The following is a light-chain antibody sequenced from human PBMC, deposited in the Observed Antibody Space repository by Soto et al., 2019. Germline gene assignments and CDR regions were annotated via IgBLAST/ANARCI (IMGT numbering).Light chain of an antibody. J-gene: IGLJ1*01. CDR2: EVV. CDR1: KNDIGVYDF. V-gene: IGLV2-8*01. CDR3: GTWDDRLDGNYV. Sequence: QSVLTQSPSASGSPGQSVTISCTGTKNDIGVYDFVSWYQHHPGKAPRLIIYEVVQRPSGVPDRFSGSKSGNTASLTVSGLQAADEADYYCGTWDDRLDGNYVFGTGTKLTVL.